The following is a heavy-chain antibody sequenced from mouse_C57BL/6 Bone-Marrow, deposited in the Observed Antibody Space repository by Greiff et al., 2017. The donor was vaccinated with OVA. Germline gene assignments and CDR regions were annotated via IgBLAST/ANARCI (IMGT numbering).Heavy chain of an antibody. V-gene: IGHV5-4*01. CDR2: ISDGGSYT. Sequence: EVQLVDSGGGLVKPGGSLKLSCAASGFTFSSYAMSWVRQTPEKRLEWVATISDGGSYTYYPDNVQGRFTISRDNAKNNLYLQRSQLKAEDTAMYYCASEGDQGWYFDVWGTGTTVTVSS. J-gene: IGHJ1*03. CDR3: ASEGDQGWYFDV. D-gene: IGHD3-3*01. CDR1: GFTFSSYA.